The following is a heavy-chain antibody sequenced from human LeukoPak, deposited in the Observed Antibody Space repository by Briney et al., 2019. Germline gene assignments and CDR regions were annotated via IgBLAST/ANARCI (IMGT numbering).Heavy chain of an antibody. V-gene: IGHV4-39*01. CDR1: GGSIRSSSHY. CDR3: ARHVAYCSGGTCHSTWYFDL. J-gene: IGHJ2*01. CDR2: IYYSGST. Sequence: SETLSLTCTVSGGSIRSSSHYWGWIRQTPGKGPEWIGSIYYSGSTWYNPSLKTRVTMSIDTSKNQFSLKLISVTAAGTAVYYCARHVAYCSGGTCHSTWYFDLWGRGTLVTVSS. D-gene: IGHD2-15*01.